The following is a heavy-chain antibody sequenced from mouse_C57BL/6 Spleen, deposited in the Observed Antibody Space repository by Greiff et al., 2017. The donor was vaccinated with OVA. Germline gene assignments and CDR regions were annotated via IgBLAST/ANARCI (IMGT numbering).Heavy chain of an antibody. D-gene: IGHD2-1*01. CDR2: IWTGGGT. J-gene: IGHJ1*03. CDR3: ASYYGNFYWYFDV. V-gene: IGHV2-9-1*01. Sequence: VQLQQSGPGLVAPSQSLSITCTVSGFSLTSYAISWVRQPPGKGLEWLGVIWTGGGTNYNSALKSRLSISKDNSKSQVFLKMNSLQTDDTARYYCASYYGNFYWYFDVWGTGTTVTVSS. CDR1: GFSLTSYA.